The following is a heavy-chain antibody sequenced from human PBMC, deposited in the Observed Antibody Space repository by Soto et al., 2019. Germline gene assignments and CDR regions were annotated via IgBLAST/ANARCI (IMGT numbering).Heavy chain of an antibody. CDR3: ARQLVLAAALDF. V-gene: IGHV1-69*13. D-gene: IGHD2-15*01. Sequence: ASVKVSCKASGYTFTSYYMHWVRQAPGQGLEWMGGIIPILGTPNHAQKLQGRVTIIADESTSTVYLELSSLRSEDTAIYYCARQLVLAAALDFWGQGTVVTVSS. CDR2: IIPILGTP. J-gene: IGHJ4*02. CDR1: GYTFTSYY.